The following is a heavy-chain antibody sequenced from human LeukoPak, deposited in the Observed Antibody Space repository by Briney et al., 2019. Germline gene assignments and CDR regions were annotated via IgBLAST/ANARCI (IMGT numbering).Heavy chain of an antibody. J-gene: IGHJ3*01. CDR3: ARTVQSSGWFPDAFDL. V-gene: IGHV4-59*01. CDR2: IYYSGST. Sequence: PSETLSLTCTVSGGSISSYYWSWIRQPPGKGLEWIGYIYYSGSTNYNPSLKSRVTISVDTSKNQFSLKLSSVTAADTAVYYCARTVQSSGWFPDAFDLWGQGTMVTVSS. CDR1: GGSISSYY. D-gene: IGHD6-19*01.